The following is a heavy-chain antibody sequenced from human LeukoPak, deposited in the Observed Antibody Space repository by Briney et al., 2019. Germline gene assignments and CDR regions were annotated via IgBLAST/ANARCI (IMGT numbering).Heavy chain of an antibody. CDR2: IKQDGSEK. CDR3: ARDLRYDYVWGSYRQGFDY. V-gene: IGHV3-7*01. CDR1: GFTFSSYW. D-gene: IGHD3-16*02. Sequence: GGSLRLSCAASGFTFSSYWMRWVRQAPGKGLEWVANIKQDGSEKYYVDSVKGRFTISRDNAKNSLYLQMNSLRAEDTAVYYCARDLRYDYVWGSYRQGFDYWGQGTLVTVSS. J-gene: IGHJ4*02.